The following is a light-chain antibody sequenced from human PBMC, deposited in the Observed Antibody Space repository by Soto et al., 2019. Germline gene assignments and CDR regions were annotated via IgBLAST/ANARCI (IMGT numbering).Light chain of an antibody. J-gene: IGKJ1*01. CDR2: KAS. CDR1: QNINSW. V-gene: IGKV1-5*03. CDR3: LQYNSHSWT. Sequence: DTQMTQSPSTLSASVGDRVPITCRASQNINSWLAWYQHKPGKAPKLLIYKASSLESGVPSRFSGSGSGTEFTLTISTLQPEDFASYYCLQYNSHSWTFGQETKVEMK.